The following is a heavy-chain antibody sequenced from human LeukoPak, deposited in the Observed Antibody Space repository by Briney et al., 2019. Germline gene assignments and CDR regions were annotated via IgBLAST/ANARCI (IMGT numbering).Heavy chain of an antibody. Sequence: GGSLRLSCAASGFTFSTYWMAWVRQAPGKGLEWVANIKQDGSAKYYVDSLRGRFSISRDNVKNSLFLQMNSLSAEDTAVYYCARCPYDSTGYYSVPSHLDYWGQGTLVTVSS. CDR3: ARCPYDSTGYYSVPSHLDY. CDR1: GFTFSTYW. V-gene: IGHV3-7*01. CDR2: IKQDGSAK. J-gene: IGHJ4*02. D-gene: IGHD3-22*01.